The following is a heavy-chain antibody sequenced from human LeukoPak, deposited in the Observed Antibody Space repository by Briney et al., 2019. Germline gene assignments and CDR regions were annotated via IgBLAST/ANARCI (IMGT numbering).Heavy chain of an antibody. CDR1: GFTFSNYA. CDR2: ISYDGSNK. D-gene: IGHD3/OR15-3a*01. J-gene: IGHJ5*02. Sequence: GRSLRLSCAASGFTFSNYAMHWVRQAPGKGLEWVAVISYDGSNKYYADSVKGRFTISRDNSKNTLYLQMNSLRDEDTAVYYCARGTSDERDWFDPWGQGTLVTVSS. CDR3: ARGTSDERDWFDP. V-gene: IGHV3-30-3*01.